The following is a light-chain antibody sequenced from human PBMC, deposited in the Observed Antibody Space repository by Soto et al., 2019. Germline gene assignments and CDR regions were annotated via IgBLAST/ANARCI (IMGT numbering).Light chain of an antibody. Sequence: QSALTQPAPVSGSPGQSITISCTGTSSDIGTYNYVSWYQHHPGKAPKVMIYEVRNRPSGVSNRFSGSKSGNTASLTISGLQAEDEADYYCCSYTTSSTLVFGGGTKLTVL. CDR3: CSYTTSSTLV. J-gene: IGLJ2*01. CDR1: SSDIGTYNY. V-gene: IGLV2-14*01. CDR2: EVR.